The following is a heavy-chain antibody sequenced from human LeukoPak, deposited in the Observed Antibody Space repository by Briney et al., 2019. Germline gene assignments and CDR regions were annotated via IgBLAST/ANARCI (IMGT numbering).Heavy chain of an antibody. V-gene: IGHV3-48*03. CDR2: ISYSGSTT. J-gene: IGHJ5*02. Sequence: GGSLRLSCAASGFTFTNFEMNWVRQAPGKGLEWGSYISYSGSTTSYAESVKGRFTISRDNAKNSLYLQIKRLRAEDTAVYYCARAGPPAFDPWGQGTLVTVSS. CDR3: ARAGPPAFDP. CDR1: GFTFTNFE.